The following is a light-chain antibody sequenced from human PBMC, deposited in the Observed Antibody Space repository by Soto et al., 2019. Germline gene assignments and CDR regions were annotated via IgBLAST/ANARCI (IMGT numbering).Light chain of an antibody. CDR2: QVS. V-gene: IGLV2-18*01. J-gene: IGLJ3*02. Sequence: QSALTQPPSVSGSPGQSVTISCTGTWSDVGIYDLVSWYQQPPGTAPKLLIYQVSYRPSGVPDRFSGSKSSNTASLTISGLQAEDEADYYCSLKTNSVTWVFGGGTKLTVL. CDR3: SLKTNSVTWV. CDR1: WSDVGIYDL.